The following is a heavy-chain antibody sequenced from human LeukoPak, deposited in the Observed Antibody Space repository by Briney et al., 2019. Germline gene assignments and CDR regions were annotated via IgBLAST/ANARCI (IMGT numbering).Heavy chain of an antibody. Sequence: GRSLRLSCAASGFTFSSYGMHWVRQAPGKGLEWVAVIWYDGSNKYYVDSVKGRFTISRDNSKNTLYLQMNSLRAEDTAVYYCARDLRAAAGMSFGFDYWGQGTLVTVSS. J-gene: IGHJ4*02. CDR1: GFTFSSYG. D-gene: IGHD6-13*01. V-gene: IGHV3-33*01. CDR2: IWYDGSNK. CDR3: ARDLRAAAGMSFGFDY.